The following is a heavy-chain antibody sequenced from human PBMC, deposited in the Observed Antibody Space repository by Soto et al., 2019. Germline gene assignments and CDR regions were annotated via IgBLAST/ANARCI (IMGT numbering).Heavy chain of an antibody. CDR2: MNPNSGNT. CDR1: GYTFGNND. CDR3: ARMATSGTLNWFDP. J-gene: IGHJ5*02. Sequence: ASVKVSCKXSGYTFGNNDISWVRQATGQGLEWMGWMNPNSGNTGYAQKFQDRVSMTRNTSITTAYLELSSLRSDDTAIYYCARMATSGTLNWFDPWGQGTLVTVSS. V-gene: IGHV1-8*01.